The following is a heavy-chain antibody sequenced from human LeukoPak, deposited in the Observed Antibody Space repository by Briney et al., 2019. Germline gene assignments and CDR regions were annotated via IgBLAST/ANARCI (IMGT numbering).Heavy chain of an antibody. V-gene: IGHV3-30*02. J-gene: IGHJ5*02. CDR3: AKDRKETESVVVPPTGRHSGFGWFDP. Sequence: PGGSLRLSCAASGFTFSSYGMHWVRQAPGKGLEWEAFIRYDGSNKYYADSVKGRFTISRDNSKNTLYLQMNSLRAEDTAVYYCAKDRKETESVVVPPTGRHSGFGWFDPWGQGTLVTVSS. CDR2: IRYDGSNK. CDR1: GFTFSSYG. D-gene: IGHD2-2*01.